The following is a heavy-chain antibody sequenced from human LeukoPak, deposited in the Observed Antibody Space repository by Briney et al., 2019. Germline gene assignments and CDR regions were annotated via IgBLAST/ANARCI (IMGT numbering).Heavy chain of an antibody. D-gene: IGHD1-26*01. J-gene: IGHJ5*02. Sequence: GGSLRLSCAASGFTFSSYSMNWVRQAPGKGLEWVSSISSSSSYIYYADSVKGRFTISRDNAKNSLYLQMNSLRAEDTAVYYCARVGATAKHGGLDPWGQGTLVTVSS. V-gene: IGHV3-21*01. CDR2: ISSSSSYI. CDR3: ARVGATAKHGGLDP. CDR1: GFTFSSYS.